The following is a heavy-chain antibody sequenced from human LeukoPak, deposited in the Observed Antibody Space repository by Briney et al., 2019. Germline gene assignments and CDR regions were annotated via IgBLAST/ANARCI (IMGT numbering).Heavy chain of an antibody. CDR1: GFTFTSSA. Sequence: GTSVKVSCKASGFTFTSSAMQWVRQARGQRLEGIGWIVVGSGNTNYAQKFQERVTITRDMSTSTAYMELSSLRSEDTAVYYCAADLGYSGSAFDYCGQGTLVTVSS. CDR2: IVVGSGNT. J-gene: IGHJ4*02. V-gene: IGHV1-58*02. D-gene: IGHD5-12*01. CDR3: AADLGYSGSAFDY.